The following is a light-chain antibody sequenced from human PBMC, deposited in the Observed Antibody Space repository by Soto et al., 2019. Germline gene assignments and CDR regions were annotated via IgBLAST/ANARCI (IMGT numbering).Light chain of an antibody. V-gene: IGLV2-8*01. CDR1: NSDVGGYNY. CDR2: EVN. J-gene: IGLJ1*01. CDR3: SSYAGSNWYV. Sequence: QSALTQLPSASGSPGQSGTISCTGTNSDVGGYNYVSWYQQYPGKAPKLIIYEVNERPSGVPDRFSGSKSGNTASLTVSGLQTADEADYYCSSYAGSNWYVFGTGTKVTVL.